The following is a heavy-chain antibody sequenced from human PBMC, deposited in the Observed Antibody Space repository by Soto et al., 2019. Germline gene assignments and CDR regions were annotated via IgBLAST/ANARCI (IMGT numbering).Heavy chain of an antibody. V-gene: IGHV1-18*01. Sequence: QVQLVQSGAEVKKPGASVKVSCEAYGYTFRNYGITWVRQAPGQGLEWMGWVSAHNRNTNYAQKFQERVPMNTDTSTSTAYMELRSLRSDDRAIYFSASERQWESLPYRGQGTLVTVSS. CDR2: VSAHNRNT. CDR3: ASERQWESLPY. J-gene: IGHJ4*02. D-gene: IGHD1-26*01. CDR1: GYTFRNYG.